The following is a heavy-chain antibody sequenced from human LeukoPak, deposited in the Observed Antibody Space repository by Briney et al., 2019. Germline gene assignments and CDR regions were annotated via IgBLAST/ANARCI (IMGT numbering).Heavy chain of an antibody. D-gene: IGHD3-22*01. V-gene: IGHV4-30-4*01. CDR3: ARPYYYDSRIDP. J-gene: IGHJ5*02. CDR1: GGSISSGDYY. Sequence: SETPSLTCTVSGGSISSGDYYWSWIRQPPGKGLEWIGYMYYSGSTYYNPSLKSRATISVDTSKNQFSLKLSSVTAADTAVYYCARPYYYDSRIDPWGQGTLVTVSS. CDR2: MYYSGST.